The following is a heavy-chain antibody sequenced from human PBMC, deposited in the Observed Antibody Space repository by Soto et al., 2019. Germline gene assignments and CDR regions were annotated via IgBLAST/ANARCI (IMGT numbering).Heavy chain of an antibody. V-gene: IGHV1-69*13. CDR3: ARGNIGLMVYATLDNWFDP. D-gene: IGHD2-8*01. Sequence: ASVKVSCKASGGTFSSHAISRVRQAPGQGLEWMGGIIPIFGTANYAQKFQGRVTITADESTSTAYMELSSLRSEDTAVYYCARGNIGLMVYATLDNWFDPWGQGTLVTVSS. CDR1: GGTFSSHA. J-gene: IGHJ5*02. CDR2: IIPIFGTA.